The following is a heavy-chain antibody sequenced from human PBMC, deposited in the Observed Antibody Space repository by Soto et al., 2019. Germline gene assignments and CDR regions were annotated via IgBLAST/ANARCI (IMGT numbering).Heavy chain of an antibody. CDR1: GYTFTEVD. CDR3: ARVVRFFGGHAGY. J-gene: IGHJ4*02. CDR2: MNTNTGNT. V-gene: IGHV1-8*01. Sequence: QVLLVQSGADVKQPGASVKVSCKTSGYTFTEVDINGVRQAPGQGREWMGWMNTNTGNTGYAQKFQGRVTMTRDTSISTAYMELRRLRSEDTAVYYCARVVRFFGGHAGYWGQGTRVTVSS. D-gene: IGHD3-3*01.